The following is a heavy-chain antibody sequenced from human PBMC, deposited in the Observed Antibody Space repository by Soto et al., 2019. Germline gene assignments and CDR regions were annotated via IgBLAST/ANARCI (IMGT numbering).Heavy chain of an antibody. D-gene: IGHD3-9*01. J-gene: IGHJ4*02. Sequence: SETLSLTCTISGGSISVYYWSWIRQSPRQGLEWIGYVYDNGRPYYSPSLKSRVTISADTSKNQISLKLTSATAADTAVYYCARGVGSSPPRYWGRGTLVTVSS. CDR2: VYDNGRP. CDR1: GGSISVYY. CDR3: ARGVGSSPPRY. V-gene: IGHV4-59*01.